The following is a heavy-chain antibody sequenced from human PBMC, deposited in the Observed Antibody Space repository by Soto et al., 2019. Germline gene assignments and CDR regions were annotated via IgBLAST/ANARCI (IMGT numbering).Heavy chain of an antibody. V-gene: IGHV3-7*05. CDR2: IKEDGSEK. D-gene: IGHD2-2*01. J-gene: IGHJ6*02. CDR1: EFTFSSYW. CDR3: ARDLGAPGRGSAVGYYYHYGMDV. Sequence: EVQLVESGGGLVQPGGSLRLSCAASEFTFSSYWMNWVRQAPGKGLEWVANIKEDGSEKYYVDSVKGRFTISRDNAKNSLYLQMNSLRGEDMAVYYCARDLGAPGRGSAVGYYYHYGMDVWGQGTTVTVSS.